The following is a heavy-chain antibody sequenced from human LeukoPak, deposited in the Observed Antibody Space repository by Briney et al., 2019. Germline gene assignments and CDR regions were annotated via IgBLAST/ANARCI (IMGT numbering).Heavy chain of an antibody. J-gene: IGHJ4*02. D-gene: IGHD1-26*01. CDR1: GFTFSSYD. CDR2: IGTAGDT. V-gene: IGHV3-13*01. CDR3: ARAASGSYRLYFDY. Sequence: PGGSLRLSCAASGFTFSSYDMHWVRQATGKGLEWFSAIGTAGDTYYPGSVKGRFTISRENAKNSLYLQMNSLRAGDTAVYYCARAASGSYRLYFDYWGQGTLVTVSS.